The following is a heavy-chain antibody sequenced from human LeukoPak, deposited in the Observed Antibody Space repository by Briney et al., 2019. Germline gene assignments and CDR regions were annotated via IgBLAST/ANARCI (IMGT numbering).Heavy chain of an antibody. Sequence: GASVKVSCKASGYTFTGYYLHWVRQAPGQGLQWMGWVNPNSGVTNYAQKFQGRVTMTRDTSISTGYMELRRLRSDETAVYYCARELAVAGTPLGYWGQGTLVTVSS. CDR2: VNPNSGVT. CDR1: GYTFTGYY. CDR3: ARELAVAGTPLGY. V-gene: IGHV1-2*02. D-gene: IGHD6-19*01. J-gene: IGHJ4*02.